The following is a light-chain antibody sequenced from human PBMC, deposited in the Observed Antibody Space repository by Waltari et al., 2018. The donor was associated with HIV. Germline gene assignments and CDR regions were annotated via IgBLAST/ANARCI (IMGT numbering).Light chain of an antibody. Sequence: QSALTQPASVSGSPGQSITISCTGTSSDVGGYNLVSWYQQHPGKAPKLMIYEDSKRPSGVSNRFSGSKSGNTAALTISGLQAEDEADYYCCSYAGRSTVVFGGGTKLAVL. V-gene: IGLV2-23*01. CDR1: SSDVGGYNL. CDR3: CSYAGRSTVV. J-gene: IGLJ2*01. CDR2: EDS.